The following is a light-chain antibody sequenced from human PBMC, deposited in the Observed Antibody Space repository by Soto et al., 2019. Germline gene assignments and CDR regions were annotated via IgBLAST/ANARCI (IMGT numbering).Light chain of an antibody. V-gene: IGLV2-14*02. J-gene: IGLJ2*01. CDR1: SSDVGSSNL. Sequence: QSALTQPASVTGSPGQSITISCTGTSSDVGSSNLVSWYQQHPGKAPKLLFYEVSNRPSGVSSRFSGSKSGSTASLTISGLQAEDEADYYCTSYTSFRTVIFGGGTKVTVL. CDR3: TSYTSFRTVI. CDR2: EVS.